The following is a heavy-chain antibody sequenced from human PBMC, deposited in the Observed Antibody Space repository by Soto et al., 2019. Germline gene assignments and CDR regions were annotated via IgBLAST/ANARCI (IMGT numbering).Heavy chain of an antibody. CDR2: ISAYNGNT. Sequence: APVKVSCKASGYTFTSYGISWVRQAPGQGLEWMGWISAYNGNTNYAQKLQGRVTMTTDTSTSTAYMELRSLRSDDTAVYYCAIDPRVTASARRAMDSWSTGAKSTV. D-gene: IGHD5-18*01. CDR3: AIDPRVTASARRAMDS. J-gene: IGHJ6*03. CDR1: GYTFTSYG. V-gene: IGHV1-18*01.